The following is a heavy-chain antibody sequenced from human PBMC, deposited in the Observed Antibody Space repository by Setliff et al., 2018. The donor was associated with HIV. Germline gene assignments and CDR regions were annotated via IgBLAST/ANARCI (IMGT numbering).Heavy chain of an antibody. CDR2: INRNSGGT. CDR1: GYTFTGHD. D-gene: IGHD1-26*01. V-gene: IGHV1-2*02. Sequence: ASVKVSCKASGYTFTGHDIHWVRQAPGQGLEWMGWINRNSGGTNAAQRFQDRVTMTRDTSISTAYMELSRLTSDDTALYYCARGGHYSGTYLPRDYYMDVWGKGTTVTVSS. J-gene: IGHJ6*03. CDR3: ARGGHYSGTYLPRDYYMDV.